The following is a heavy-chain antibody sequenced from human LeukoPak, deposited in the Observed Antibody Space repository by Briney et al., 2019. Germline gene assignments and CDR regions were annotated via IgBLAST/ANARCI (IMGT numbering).Heavy chain of an antibody. V-gene: IGHV3-48*01. Sequence: GGSLRLSCAASGFTFSSDSMNWVRQAPGKGLEWVSYISSSSSTIYYADSVKGRFTISRDNAKNSLYLQMNSLRAEDTAVYYCARGGYDFWSGYRPFDYWGQGTLVTVSS. CDR3: ARGGYDFWSGYRPFDY. D-gene: IGHD3-3*01. CDR2: ISSSSSTI. CDR1: GFTFSSDS. J-gene: IGHJ4*02.